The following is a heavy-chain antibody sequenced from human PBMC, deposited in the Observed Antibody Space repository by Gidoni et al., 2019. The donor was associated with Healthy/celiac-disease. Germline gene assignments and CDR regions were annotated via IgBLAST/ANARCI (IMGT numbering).Heavy chain of an antibody. CDR2: ISSSSSYI. D-gene: IGHD3-10*01. V-gene: IGHV3-21*01. Sequence: EVQLVESGGGLVKPGGSLRLYCAASGFTFSSYSRNWVRQAPGKGLEWVSSISSSSSYIYYADSVKGRFTISRDNAKNSLYLQMNSLRAEDTAVYYCASRRMVRGVIITGIDYWGQGTLVTVSS. J-gene: IGHJ4*02. CDR3: ASRRMVRGVIITGIDY. CDR1: GFTFSSYS.